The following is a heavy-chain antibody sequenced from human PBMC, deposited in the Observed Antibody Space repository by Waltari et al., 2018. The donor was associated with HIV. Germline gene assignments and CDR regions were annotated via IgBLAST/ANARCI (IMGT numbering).Heavy chain of an antibody. V-gene: IGHV4-31*03. D-gene: IGHD5-18*01. J-gene: IGHJ4*02. Sequence: QVQLQESGPGLVKPSQTLSLTCTVSGGSISSGGYYWSWIRQHPGKGLEWIGYIYYSRSTYYTASLKSRVTISVDTSKNQFSLKLSSVTAADTAVYYCAREGYSYGTLGYWGQGTLVTVSS. CDR2: IYYSRST. CDR3: AREGYSYGTLGY. CDR1: GGSISSGGYY.